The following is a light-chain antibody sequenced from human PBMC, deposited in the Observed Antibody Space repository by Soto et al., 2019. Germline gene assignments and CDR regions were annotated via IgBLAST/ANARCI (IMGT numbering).Light chain of an antibody. CDR2: DND. J-gene: IGLJ2*01. CDR3: ATWDGSLPGEV. V-gene: IGLV1-51*01. CDR1: SSNIGENF. Sequence: QSVLTQPPSVSAAPGQRVTISCSGSSSNIGENFVSWYQHLPGTAPKLLIYDNDKRPSGIPDRFSGSKSGTSATLGITGLQTGDEADYYCATWDGSLPGEVFGGGTKLTVL.